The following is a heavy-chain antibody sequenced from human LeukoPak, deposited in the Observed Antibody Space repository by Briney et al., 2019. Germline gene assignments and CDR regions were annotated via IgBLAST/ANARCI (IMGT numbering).Heavy chain of an antibody. D-gene: IGHD3-10*01. CDR2: IYYSGYT. CDR3: ARTTMVRGTYYMDV. CDR1: GGSISSYY. Sequence: SETLSLACTVSGGSISSYYWSWIRQPPGKGLEWIGYIYYSGYTNYNPSLKSRVTISVDTSKNQFSLKLSSVTAADTAVYYCARTTMVRGTYYMDVWGKGTTVTISS. V-gene: IGHV4-59*01. J-gene: IGHJ6*03.